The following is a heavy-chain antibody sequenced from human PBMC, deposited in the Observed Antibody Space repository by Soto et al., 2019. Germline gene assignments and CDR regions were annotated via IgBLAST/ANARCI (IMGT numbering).Heavy chain of an antibody. V-gene: IGHV4-34*01. CDR1: GGSFSGYY. CDR3: ARGPRVCAKCRFDP. J-gene: IGHJ5*02. CDR2: INHSGSS. D-gene: IGHD2-8*01. Sequence: PSETLSLTCAVYGGSFSGYYWSWIRHPPGKGLEWIGEINHSGSSNYNPSLKNRVTRSVDTSKNQCSLKLSSVTAADTALYYCARGPRVCAKCRFDPWGQGTLVPVSS.